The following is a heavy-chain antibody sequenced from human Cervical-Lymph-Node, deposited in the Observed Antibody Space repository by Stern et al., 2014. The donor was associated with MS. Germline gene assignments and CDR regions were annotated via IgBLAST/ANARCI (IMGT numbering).Heavy chain of an antibody. CDR1: GFTFSGYW. V-gene: IGHV3-7*01. J-gene: IGHJ4*02. CDR2: RKQDGSEQ. D-gene: IGHD6-19*01. Sequence: EMQLVESGGGLVQPGGSLRLSCAASGFTFSGYWMTWVRQAPGKGLEWLANRKQDGSEQYYVDSVKGRFTISRDNTKNSLYLQMNSLRAEDTAVYYCARRQWVASDSWGQGTLVTVSS. CDR3: ARRQWVASDS.